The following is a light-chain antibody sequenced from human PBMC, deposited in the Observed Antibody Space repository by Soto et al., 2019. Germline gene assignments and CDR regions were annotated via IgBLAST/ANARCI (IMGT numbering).Light chain of an antibody. CDR2: DVS. Sequence: QSALTQPPSVSGSPGQSVTISCTGTSSDVGSYNRVSWYQQPPGTAPKHMIYDVSNRPSRVPDRFSGSKSGNTASLTISGLQAEDEADYYCRSYTSSNTYVFGTGTKLTVL. J-gene: IGLJ1*01. CDR3: RSYTSSNTYV. V-gene: IGLV2-18*02. CDR1: SSDVGSYNR.